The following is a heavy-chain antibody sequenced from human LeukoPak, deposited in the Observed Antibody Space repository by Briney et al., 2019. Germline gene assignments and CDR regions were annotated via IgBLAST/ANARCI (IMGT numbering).Heavy chain of an antibody. D-gene: IGHD1-26*01. Sequence: GGSLTLSCAVSGFTVSINYTSWVRQAPGKGLEWVSFISSGSTTSYADSVKGRFTISRDNSRNTLYLQMNSLRAEETAVYDCATRGAAGYYYGMDVWGQGATVTVSS. CDR3: ATRGAAGYYYGMDV. CDR2: ISSGSTT. J-gene: IGHJ6*02. CDR1: GFTVSINY. V-gene: IGHV3-66*01.